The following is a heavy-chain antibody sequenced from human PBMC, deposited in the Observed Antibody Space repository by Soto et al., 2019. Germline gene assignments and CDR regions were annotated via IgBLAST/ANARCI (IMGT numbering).Heavy chain of an antibody. V-gene: IGHV3-30*04. CDR1: GFSLSTNT. Sequence: PGGSLRLSCAASGFSLSTNTMHWVRQVPGKGLEWVASISNDGRRKYYADFVKGRFTISRDTANNILYLEMNSLRAEDTSLYYCASGATARTYDFLGQGT. CDR2: ISNDGRRK. D-gene: IGHD3-16*01. CDR3: ASGATARTYDF. J-gene: IGHJ4*02.